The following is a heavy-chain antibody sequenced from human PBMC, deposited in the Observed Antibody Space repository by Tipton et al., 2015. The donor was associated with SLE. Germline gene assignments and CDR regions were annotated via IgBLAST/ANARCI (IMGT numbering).Heavy chain of an antibody. D-gene: IGHD5-12*01. CDR3: AGRRTGYRDAFDI. V-gene: IGHV4-34*01. CDR2: IYYSGST. J-gene: IGHJ3*02. CDR1: GGSFSDYS. Sequence: TLSLTCAVYGGSFSDYSWSWICQPPGKGLEWIASIYYSGSTTYYNPSLKSRVTISVDTSNNQFSLLLTSVSAPDTAVYYCAGRRTGYRDAFDIWGQGTMVTVSS.